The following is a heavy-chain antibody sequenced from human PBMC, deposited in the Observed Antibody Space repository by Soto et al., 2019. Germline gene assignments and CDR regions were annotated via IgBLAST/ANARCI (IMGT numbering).Heavy chain of an antibody. D-gene: IGHD3-3*01. CDR2: INHSGST. CDR3: ARGSPTIFGVVKSPGWFDP. J-gene: IGHJ5*02. CDR1: GGSMSSGGYH. V-gene: IGHV4-61*08. Sequence: PSETLSLTCTVSGGSMSSGGYHWSWIRQHPGKGLEWIGEINHSGSTNYNPSLKSRVTISVDTSKNQFSLKLSSVTAADTAVYYCARGSPTIFGVVKSPGWFDPWGQGTLVTVSS.